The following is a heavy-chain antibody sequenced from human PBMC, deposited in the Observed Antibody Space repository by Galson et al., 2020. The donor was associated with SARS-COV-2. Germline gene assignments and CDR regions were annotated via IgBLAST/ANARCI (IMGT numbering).Heavy chain of an antibody. Sequence: SQTLSLTCTVSGGSISSGGYYWRWIRQHPGKGLEWIGYIYYSGSTYYNPSLKSRVTISVDTSKNQFSLKLSSVTAADTAVYYCAREAGTAWGYCSGGSCYGGWFDPWGQGTLVTVSS. CDR2: IYYSGST. V-gene: IGHV4-31*03. J-gene: IGHJ5*02. CDR1: GGSISSGGYY. D-gene: IGHD2-15*01. CDR3: AREAGTAWGYCSGGSCYGGWFDP.